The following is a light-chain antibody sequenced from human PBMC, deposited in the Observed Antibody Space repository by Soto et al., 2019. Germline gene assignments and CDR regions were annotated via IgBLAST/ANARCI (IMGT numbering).Light chain of an antibody. CDR3: QQYNNWPET. CDR1: HRVSSY. Sequence: IVMTQSAATLSVSPGERATLYCRASHRVSSYLAWYQQKPGQAPRLLIYGASTRATGIPARFSGSGSGTEFTLTISSLQSEDFAVYYCQQYNNWPETFGQGTKVDI. J-gene: IGKJ1*01. V-gene: IGKV3-15*01. CDR2: GAS.